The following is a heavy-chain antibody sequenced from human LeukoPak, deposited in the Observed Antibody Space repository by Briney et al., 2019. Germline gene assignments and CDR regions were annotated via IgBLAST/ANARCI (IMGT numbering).Heavy chain of an antibody. CDR3: AKGKNIMDY. CDR2: ISSSSSTI. Sequence: GGSLRLSCAASGFTFSSYSMNWVRQAPGKGLEWVSYISSSSSTIYYADSVKGRFTISRDNSKNTLYLQMNSLRAEDTAVYFCAKGKNIMDYWGPGTLVTVSS. V-gene: IGHV3-48*01. D-gene: IGHD2/OR15-2a*01. CDR1: GFTFSSYS. J-gene: IGHJ4*02.